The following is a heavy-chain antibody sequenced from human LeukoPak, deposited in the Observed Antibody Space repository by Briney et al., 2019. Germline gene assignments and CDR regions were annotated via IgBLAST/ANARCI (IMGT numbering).Heavy chain of an antibody. CDR1: EYSFTSYW. J-gene: IGHJ3*02. CDR3: ARPVVGITNNRGAFDI. V-gene: IGHV5-51*01. CDR2: IYPGDSDI. D-gene: IGHD3-22*01. Sequence: GESLKISCQGSEYSFTSYWIGWVRQMPGKGLEWMGIIYPGDSDIRYSPSFQGQVTISADKSISTAYLQWSSLKASDTAMYYCARPVVGITNNRGAFDIWGQGTMVTVSS.